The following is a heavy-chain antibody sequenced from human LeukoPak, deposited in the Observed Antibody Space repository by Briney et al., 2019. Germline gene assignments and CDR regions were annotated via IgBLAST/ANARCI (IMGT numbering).Heavy chain of an antibody. Sequence: GGSLRLSCAASGFTFSSYSMNWVRQAPGKGLEWVSSISSSSSYIYYADSVKGRFTISRDNAKNSLYLQMNSLRAEDTAVYYCAREEGPHSGYDPRDDYFDYWGQGTLVTVSS. CDR1: GFTFSSYS. CDR3: AREEGPHSGYDPRDDYFDY. CDR2: ISSSSSYI. D-gene: IGHD5-12*01. V-gene: IGHV3-21*01. J-gene: IGHJ4*02.